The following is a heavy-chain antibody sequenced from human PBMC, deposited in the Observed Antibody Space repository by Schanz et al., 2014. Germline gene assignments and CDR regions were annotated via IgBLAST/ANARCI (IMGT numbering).Heavy chain of an antibody. J-gene: IGHJ5*02. D-gene: IGHD5-18*01. CDR2: ITYDGSNT. CDR1: GFTMITYA. Sequence: VQLVESGGGVVQPGRSLRLSCAASGFTMITYAMHWVRQPPGKGLEWVAIITYDGSNTYHADSVKGRFTISRDNSDNTLFLQMNTLRAEDTAIYFCARDVYRSGRPFDLWGQGTLVTVSS. V-gene: IGHV3-30*04. CDR3: ARDVYRSGRPFDL.